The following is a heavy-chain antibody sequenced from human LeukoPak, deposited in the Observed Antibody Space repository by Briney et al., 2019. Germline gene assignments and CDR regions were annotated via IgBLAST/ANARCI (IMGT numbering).Heavy chain of an antibody. J-gene: IGHJ4*02. CDR1: GFTFSSYS. V-gene: IGHV3-48*04. D-gene: IGHD7-27*01. Sequence: GGSLRPSCAASGFTFSSYSMNWVRQAPGKGLEWVSYITGHSSTIYYADSVKGRFTISRDNAKNSLYLQMNSLRAEDTAVYYCARDWGWVSYWGQGTLVTVSS. CDR2: ITGHSSTI. CDR3: ARDWGWVSY.